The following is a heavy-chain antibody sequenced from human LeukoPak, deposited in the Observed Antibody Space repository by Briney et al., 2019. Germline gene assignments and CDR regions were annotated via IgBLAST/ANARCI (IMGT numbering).Heavy chain of an antibody. CDR3: ARDIAARQGHNWFDP. J-gene: IGHJ5*02. CDR1: GGFINSYS. V-gene: IGHV4-59*01. Sequence: SETLSLTCTVSGGFINSYSWSWIRQPPGKGLEWIGYIYYSGSTNYNPSLKSRVTISVDTSKNQFSLNLSSVTAADTAVYYCARDIAARQGHNWFDPWGQGTLVTVSS. D-gene: IGHD6-6*01. CDR2: IYYSGST.